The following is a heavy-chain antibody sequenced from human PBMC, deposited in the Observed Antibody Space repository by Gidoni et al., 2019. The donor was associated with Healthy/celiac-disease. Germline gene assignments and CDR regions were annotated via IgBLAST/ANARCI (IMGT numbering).Heavy chain of an antibody. CDR1: GRSISSSSYS. CDR3: ARPYSSGWYWDY. V-gene: IGHV4-39*01. J-gene: IGHJ4*02. CDR2: IYYSGSP. D-gene: IGHD6-19*01. Sequence: QLQLQESGPGLVKPSETLSLTCTVSGRSISSSSYSGGWIRQPPGKGLEWIGSIYYSGSPYYNPSLKSRVTISVDTSKNQFSLKLSSVTAADTAVYYCARPYSSGWYWDYWGQGTLVTVSS.